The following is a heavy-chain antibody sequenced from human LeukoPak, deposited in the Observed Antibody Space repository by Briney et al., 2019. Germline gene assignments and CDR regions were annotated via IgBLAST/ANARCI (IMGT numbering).Heavy chain of an antibody. J-gene: IGHJ4*02. V-gene: IGHV3-66*01. D-gene: IGHD6-6*01. CDR1: GFTVSSNY. CDR2: IYSGGST. Sequence: GGSLRLSYAASGFTVSSNYMSWVRQAPGKGLEWVSVIYSGGSTYYADSVKGRFTISRDNSKNTLYLQMNSLRAEDTAVYYCARDVEYSSLSEPSPYWGQGTLVTVSS. CDR3: ARDVEYSSLSEPSPY.